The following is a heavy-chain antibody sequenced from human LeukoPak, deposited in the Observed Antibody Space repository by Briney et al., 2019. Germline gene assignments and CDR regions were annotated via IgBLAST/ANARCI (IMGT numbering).Heavy chain of an antibody. CDR1: GYTFTGYY. J-gene: IGHJ5*02. CDR3: ARDHWLAIAAAPNWFDP. CDR2: INPNSGGT. Sequence: ASVKVSCKASGYTFTGYYMHWVRQAPGQGLEWMGWINPNSGGTNYAQKFQGRVTMTRDTSISTAYMELSRLRSDDTAVYYCARDHWLAIAAAPNWFDPWGQGTLVTVSS. V-gene: IGHV1-2*02. D-gene: IGHD6-13*01.